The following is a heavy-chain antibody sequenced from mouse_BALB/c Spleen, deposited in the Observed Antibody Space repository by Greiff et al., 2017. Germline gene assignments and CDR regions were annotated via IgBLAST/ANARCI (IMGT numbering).Heavy chain of an antibody. CDR2: ISYSGST. CDR1: GYSITSDYA. V-gene: IGHV3-2*02. J-gene: IGHJ3*01. CDR3: ARGADGFAY. Sequence: EVKLMESGPGLVKPSQSLSLTCTVTGYSITSDYAWNWIRQFPGNKLEWMGYISYSGSTSYNPSLKSRISITRDTSKNQFFLQLNSVTTEDTATYYCARGADGFAYWGQGTLVTVSA.